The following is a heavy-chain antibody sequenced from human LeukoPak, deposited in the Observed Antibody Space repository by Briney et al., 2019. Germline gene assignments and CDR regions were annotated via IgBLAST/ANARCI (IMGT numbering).Heavy chain of an antibody. D-gene: IGHD3-22*01. CDR2: INHSGST. CDR3: ARGHYYDSSGSPFLPNDFDY. V-gene: IGHV4-34*01. J-gene: IGHJ4*02. Sequence: SDSLSLTCAVYGGSFSGYYWSWIRQPPGKGLEWIGEINHSGSTNYNPSLKSRVTISVDTSKNQFSLKLSSVTAADTAVYYCARGHYYDSSGSPFLPNDFDYWGQGTLVTVSS. CDR1: GGSFSGYY.